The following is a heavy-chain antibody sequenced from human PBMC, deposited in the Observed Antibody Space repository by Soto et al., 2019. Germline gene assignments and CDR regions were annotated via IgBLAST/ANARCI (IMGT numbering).Heavy chain of an antibody. CDR3: TTTRDQDAY. Sequence: PVGALRLSGAAAGITFSNIWITWILQAPGKGLEWVGRIRSKTDGGTTDYAAPVKGRFTISREDATNTLYLQMNGLKTEDTALYYCTTTRDQDAYWGRGTMVTVSS. J-gene: IGHJ4*02. CDR1: GITFSNIW. V-gene: IGHV3-15*01. CDR2: IRSKTDGGTT.